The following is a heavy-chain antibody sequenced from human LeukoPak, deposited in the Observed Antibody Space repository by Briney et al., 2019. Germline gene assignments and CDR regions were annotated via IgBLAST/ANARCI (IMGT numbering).Heavy chain of an antibody. V-gene: IGHV3-53*01. D-gene: IGHD6-19*01. Sequence: GGSLRLSCAASGFTVSSNYMSWVRQAPGKGLEWVSVIYSGGSTYYADSVKGRFTISRDNSKNTLYLQMNSLRAEDTAVYYCAKDPAYSSGWYEYYYYGMDVWGQGTTVTVSS. CDR1: GFTVSSNY. J-gene: IGHJ6*02. CDR3: AKDPAYSSGWYEYYYYGMDV. CDR2: IYSGGST.